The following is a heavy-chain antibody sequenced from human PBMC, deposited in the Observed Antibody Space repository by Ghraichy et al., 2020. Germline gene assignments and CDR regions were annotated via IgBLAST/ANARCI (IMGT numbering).Heavy chain of an antibody. V-gene: IGHV3-43*02. Sequence: LSLTCAGSGLSFDEHAMHWVRQAPGKGLEWVSFIRGDGGSIFYADSVQGRFTISRDNSKNSLYLQLNNLRTEDTALYYCARDAARPDYFNYYTMDVWGEGTKVIVSS. CDR3: ARDAARPDYFNYYTMDV. J-gene: IGHJ6*04. CDR2: IRGDGGSI. D-gene: IGHD6-6*01. CDR1: GLSFDEHA.